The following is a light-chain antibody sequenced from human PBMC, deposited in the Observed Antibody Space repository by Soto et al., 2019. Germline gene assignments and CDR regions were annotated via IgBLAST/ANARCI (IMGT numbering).Light chain of an antibody. CDR1: QSVSSSY. V-gene: IGKV3-20*01. CDR2: GAS. CDR3: QQYVTSPWA. Sequence: EIVLTQSPGTLSLSPGERATLSCRASQSVSSSYLAWYQQKPGQAPKLLIYGASSGATGIPDRFSGSGSGTDFTLTISRLEPEDFAVYYCQQYVTSPWAFGQGTKVAIE. J-gene: IGKJ1*01.